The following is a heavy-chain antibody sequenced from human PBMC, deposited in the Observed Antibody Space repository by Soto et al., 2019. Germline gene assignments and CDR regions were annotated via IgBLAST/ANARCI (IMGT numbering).Heavy chain of an antibody. CDR2: TYYRSKWYN. CDR1: GDSVSSNSAA. V-gene: IGHV6-1*01. Sequence: PSQTLSLTCAISGDSVSSNSAAWNWIRQSPSRGLEWLGRTYYRSKWYNDYAVSVKSRITINPDTSKNQFSLQLNSVTPEDTAVYYCARVTGIAARWGYYYVMDVWGQGTTVTVSS. D-gene: IGHD6-6*01. J-gene: IGHJ6*02. CDR3: ARVTGIAARWGYYYVMDV.